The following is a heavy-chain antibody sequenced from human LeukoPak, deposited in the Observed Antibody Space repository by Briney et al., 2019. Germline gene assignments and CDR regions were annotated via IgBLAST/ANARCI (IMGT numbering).Heavy chain of an antibody. D-gene: IGHD2-21*02. Sequence: SETLSLTCTVSGYSISSGYYWGWIRQPPGKGLEWIGYIYYSGSTNYNPSLKSRVTISVDTSKNQFSLKLSSVTAADTAVYYCARAHALAYCGGDCYSAAIEAFDIWGQGTMVTVSS. V-gene: IGHV4-59*01. J-gene: IGHJ3*02. CDR3: ARAHALAYCGGDCYSAAIEAFDI. CDR2: IYYSGST. CDR1: GYSISSGYY.